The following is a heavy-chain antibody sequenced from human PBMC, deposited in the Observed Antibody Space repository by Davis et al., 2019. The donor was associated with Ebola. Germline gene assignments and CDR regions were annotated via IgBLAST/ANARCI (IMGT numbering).Heavy chain of an antibody. CDR3: ARDHSGYNYFYNGMDV. CDR2: ISAYNGNT. J-gene: IGHJ6*04. D-gene: IGHD5-24*01. V-gene: IGHV1-18*04. CDR1: GYTFTSYG. Sequence: ASVKVSCKASGYTFTSYGISWVRQAPGQGLEWMGWISAYNGNTNYAQKLQGRVTMTTDTSTNTAYMELESLRPDDTAVYYCARDHSGYNYFYNGMDVWGRGTTVTVSS.